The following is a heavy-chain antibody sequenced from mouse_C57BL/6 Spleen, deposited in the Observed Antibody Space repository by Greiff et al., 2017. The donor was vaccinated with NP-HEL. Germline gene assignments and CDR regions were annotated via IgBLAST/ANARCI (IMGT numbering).Heavy chain of an antibody. CDR3: AAIYYGNLYFDV. Sequence: QVQLQQPGAELVKPGASVKLSCKASGYTFTSYWMHWVKQRPGQGLEWIGMIHPNSGSTNYNEKFKSKATLTVDKSSSTAYMQLSSLTSEDSAVYYCAAIYYGNLYFDVWGTGTTVTVSS. J-gene: IGHJ1*03. V-gene: IGHV1-64*01. CDR2: IHPNSGST. D-gene: IGHD2-1*01. CDR1: GYTFTSYW.